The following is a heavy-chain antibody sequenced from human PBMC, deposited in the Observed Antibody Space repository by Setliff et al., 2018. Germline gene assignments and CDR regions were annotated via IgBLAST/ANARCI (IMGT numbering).Heavy chain of an antibody. CDR2: IYYSGST. J-gene: IGHJ4*02. CDR1: GGSISSYY. D-gene: IGHD3-3*01. Sequence: SETLSLTCTVSGGSISSYYWSWIRQPPGKGLEWIGYIYYSGSTNYNPSLKSRVTISVDTSKNQFSLKLSSVTAADTAVYYCASHPRVTIFGVVAFDYWGQGILVTVSS. V-gene: IGHV4-59*01. CDR3: ASHPRVTIFGVVAFDY.